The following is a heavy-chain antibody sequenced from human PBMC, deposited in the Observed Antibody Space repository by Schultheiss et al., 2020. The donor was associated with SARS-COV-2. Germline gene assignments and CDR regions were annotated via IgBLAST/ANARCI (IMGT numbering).Heavy chain of an antibody. V-gene: IGHV3-23*01. Sequence: GGSLRLSCAASGFSFSSYGMSWVRQAPGKGLEWVSVISASGSRTYYADSVKGRFIISRDNAKNTLYLQMNSLRAEDTAVYYCTRDAWFDPWGQGTLVTVSS. CDR2: ISASGSRT. CDR1: GFSFSSYG. J-gene: IGHJ5*02. CDR3: TRDAWFDP.